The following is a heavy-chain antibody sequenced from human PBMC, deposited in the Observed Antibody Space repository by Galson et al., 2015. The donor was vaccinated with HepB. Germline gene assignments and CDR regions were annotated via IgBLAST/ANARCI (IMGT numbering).Heavy chain of an antibody. D-gene: IGHD3-22*01. J-gene: IGHJ4*02. CDR3: ASGVGSSGYYYADY. Sequence: SVKVSCKASGGTFSSYAINWVRQAPGQGLEWMGRIIPILGIANYAQKFQGRVTITADKSTSTAYMELSSLRSEDTAVYYCASGVGSSGYYYADYWGQGTLVTVSS. CDR1: GGTFSSYA. CDR2: IIPILGIA. V-gene: IGHV1-69*04.